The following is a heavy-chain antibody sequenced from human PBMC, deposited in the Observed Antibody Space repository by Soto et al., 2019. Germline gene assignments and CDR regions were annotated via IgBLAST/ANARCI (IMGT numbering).Heavy chain of an antibody. CDR1: GGSISSYY. D-gene: IGHD1-1*01. CDR2: IYYSGST. CDR3: ARGTNPNKGWFDP. Sequence: PSETLSLTCTVSGGSISSYYWSWIRQPPGKGLEWIGYIYYSGSTNYNPSLKSRVTISVDTSKNQFSLMLSPVTAADTAVYYCARGTNPNKGWFDPWGQGTLVTVSS. J-gene: IGHJ5*02. V-gene: IGHV4-59*01.